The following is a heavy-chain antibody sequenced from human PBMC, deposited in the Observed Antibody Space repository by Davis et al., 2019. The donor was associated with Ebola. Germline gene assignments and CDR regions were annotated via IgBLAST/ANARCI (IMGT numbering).Heavy chain of an antibody. CDR1: GGTFSSYA. CDR2: IIPIFGTA. D-gene: IGHD6-13*01. Sequence: SVKVSCKASGGTFSSYAISWVRQAPGQGLEWMGGIIPIFGTANYAQKFQGRVTITADESTSTAYMELSSLRSEDTAVYYCAGAIAAAGNYYYGMDVWGKGTTVTVSS. CDR3: AGAIAAAGNYYYGMDV. J-gene: IGHJ6*04. V-gene: IGHV1-69*13.